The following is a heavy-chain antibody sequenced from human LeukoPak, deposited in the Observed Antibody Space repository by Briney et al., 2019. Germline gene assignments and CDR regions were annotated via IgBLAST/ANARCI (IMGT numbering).Heavy chain of an antibody. CDR3: ARGQFQETYYFDY. CDR1: GGSISSGGYS. D-gene: IGHD6-19*01. V-gene: IGHV4-30-2*01. Sequence: SQTLSLTCAVSGGSISSGGYSWSWIRQPPGKGLEWIGYIYHSGSTYYNPSLKSRVTISVDRSKSQFSLKLSSVTAADTAVYYCARGQFQETYYFDYWGQGTLVTVSS. CDR2: IYHSGST. J-gene: IGHJ4*02.